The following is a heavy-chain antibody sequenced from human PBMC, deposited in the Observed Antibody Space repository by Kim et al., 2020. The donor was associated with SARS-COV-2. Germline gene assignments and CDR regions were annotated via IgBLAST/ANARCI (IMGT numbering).Heavy chain of an antibody. CDR3: AREVRILVVPLYYFDY. Sequence: SETLSLTCTVSGGSISSSSYYWGWIRQPPGKGLEWIGSIYYSGSTYYNPSLKSRVTISVDTSKNQFSLKLSSVTAADTAVYYCAREVRILVVPLYYFDYWGQGTLVTVSS. V-gene: IGHV4-39*07. J-gene: IGHJ4*02. CDR2: IYYSGST. CDR1: GGSISSSSYY. D-gene: IGHD2-2*01.